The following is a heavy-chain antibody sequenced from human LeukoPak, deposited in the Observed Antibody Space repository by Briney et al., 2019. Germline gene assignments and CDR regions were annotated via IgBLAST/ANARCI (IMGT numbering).Heavy chain of an antibody. CDR2: IYYSGST. CDR1: GGSISSGGYY. CDR3: ARHTPLNFGVAPPT. Sequence: SETLSLTCTVSGGSISSGGYYWSWIRQHPGQGLEWIGYIYYSGSTYYNPSLKSRVTISVDTSKNQFSLKLSSVTAADTAVYYCARHTPLNFGVAPPTWGQGTLVTVSS. J-gene: IGHJ5*02. V-gene: IGHV4-31*03. D-gene: IGHD3-3*01.